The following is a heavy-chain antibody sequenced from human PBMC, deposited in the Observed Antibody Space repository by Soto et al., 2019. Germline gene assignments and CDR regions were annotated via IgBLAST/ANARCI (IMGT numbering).Heavy chain of an antibody. J-gene: IGHJ4*02. CDR1: GYTLTGYY. D-gene: IGHD6-19*01. CDR3: ARDQGYSSGWYVFDY. V-gene: IGHV1-2*02. Sequence: ASVKVSCKASGYTLTGYYMHWVRQAPGQGLEWMGWINPNSGGTNYAQKFQGRVTMTRDTSISTAYMELSRLRSDDTAVYYCARDQGYSSGWYVFDYWGQGTLVTVSS. CDR2: INPNSGGT.